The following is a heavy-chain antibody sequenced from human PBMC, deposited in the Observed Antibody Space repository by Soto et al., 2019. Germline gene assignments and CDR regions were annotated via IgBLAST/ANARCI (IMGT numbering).Heavy chain of an antibody. J-gene: IGHJ3*02. V-gene: IGHV4-34*01. Sequence: QVQLQQWGAGLLKPSETLSLTCAVYGGFVSSGSYYWSWSRQPPGKGLEWIGEMSHSGGTHFTPSLKSRFTIAVDRSKNQFSLKRSSVTAADTALYYCARVERVTATNVVDAFDIWGPGTMVTVSS. CDR3: ARVERVTATNVVDAFDI. CDR1: GGFVSSGSYY. CDR2: MSHSGGT. D-gene: IGHD2-21*02.